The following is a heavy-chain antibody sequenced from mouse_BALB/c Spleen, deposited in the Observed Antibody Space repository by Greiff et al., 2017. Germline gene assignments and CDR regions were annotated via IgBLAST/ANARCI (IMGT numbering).Heavy chain of an antibody. D-gene: IGHD1-1*01. CDR3: ARDYGSSYWFAY. CDR1: GYTFTDYA. CDR2: ISTYYGDA. J-gene: IGHJ3*01. V-gene: IGHV1S137*01. Sequence: VQLVESGAELVRPGVSVKISCTGSGYTFTDYAMHWVKQSHAKSLEWIGVISTYYGDASYNQKFKGKGTMTVDKSSSTAYMEIARLTSEDSAIYYCARDYGSSYWFAYWGQGTLVTVSA.